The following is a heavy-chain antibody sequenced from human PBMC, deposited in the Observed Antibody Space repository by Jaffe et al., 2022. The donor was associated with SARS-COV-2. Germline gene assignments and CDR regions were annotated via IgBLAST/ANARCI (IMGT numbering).Heavy chain of an antibody. CDR2: IYYSGST. CDR3: ARVGGYDILTGWFDY. V-gene: IGHV4-59*01. Sequence: QVQLQESGPGLVKPSETLSLTCTVSGGSISSYYWSWIRQPPGKGLEWIGYIYYSGSTNYNPSLKSRVTISVDTSKNQFSLKLSSVTAADTAVYYCARVGGYDILTGWFDYWGQGTLVTVSS. D-gene: IGHD3-9*01. J-gene: IGHJ4*02. CDR1: GGSISSYY.